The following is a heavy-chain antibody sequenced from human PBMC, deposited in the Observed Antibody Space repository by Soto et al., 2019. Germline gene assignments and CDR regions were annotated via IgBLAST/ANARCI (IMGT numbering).Heavy chain of an antibody. V-gene: IGHV3-7*01. J-gene: IGHJ6*03. CDR2: IKQDGSDK. CDR3: ARDKPLNYYYYYMDV. CDR1: GFTFSSYW. Sequence: GGSLRLSCAASGFTFSSYWMSWVRQAPGKGLEWVANIKQDGSDKYYVDSVKGRFTISRDNAKNSLYLQMNSLRAEDTAVYYCARDKPLNYYYYYMDVWGKGTTVTVSS.